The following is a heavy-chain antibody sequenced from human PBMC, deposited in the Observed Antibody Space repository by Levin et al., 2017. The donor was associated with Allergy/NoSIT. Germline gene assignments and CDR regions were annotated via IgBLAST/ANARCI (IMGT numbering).Heavy chain of an antibody. J-gene: IGHJ4*02. CDR1: GFTFGDYA. V-gene: IGHV3-49*03. D-gene: IGHD6-19*01. Sequence: GGSLRLSCTASGFTFGDYAMSWFRQAPGKGLEWVGFIRSKAYGGTTEYAASVKGRFTISRDDSKSIAYLQMNSLKTEDTAVYYCTRLEEWLVIGGFDYWGQGTLVTVSS. CDR2: IRSKAYGGTT. CDR3: TRLEEWLVIGGFDY.